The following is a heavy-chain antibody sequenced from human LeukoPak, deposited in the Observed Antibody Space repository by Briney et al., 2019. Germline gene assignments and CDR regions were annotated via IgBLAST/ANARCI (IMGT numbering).Heavy chain of an antibody. D-gene: IGHD2-21*02. Sequence: ASVKVSCKASGYTFTSYGISWVRQAPGQGLEWMGWISAYNGNTNYAQKLQGRVTMTTDTSTSTAYMELRSPRSDDTAVYYCARDWMGHIVVVTALYFDYWGQGTLVTVSS. CDR2: ISAYNGNT. V-gene: IGHV1-18*01. CDR1: GYTFTSYG. J-gene: IGHJ4*02. CDR3: ARDWMGHIVVVTALYFDY.